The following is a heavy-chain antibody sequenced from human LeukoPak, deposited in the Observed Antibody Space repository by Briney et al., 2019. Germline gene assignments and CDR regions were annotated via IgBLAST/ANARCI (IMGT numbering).Heavy chain of an antibody. CDR1: GFTFSSYA. Sequence: SGGSLRLSCAASGFTFSSYAMHWVRQAPGKGLEWVAVTSHDETTKYYADSVKGRFTISRDNSKNTLYLQMNSLRAEDTAVYFCAREVARPNFFDYWGQGTLVTVSS. CDR3: AREVARPNFFDY. D-gene: IGHD6-6*01. V-gene: IGHV3-30*04. CDR2: TSHDETTK. J-gene: IGHJ4*02.